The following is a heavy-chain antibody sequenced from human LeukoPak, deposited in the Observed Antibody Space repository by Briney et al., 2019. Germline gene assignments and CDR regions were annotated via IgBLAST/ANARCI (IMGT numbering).Heavy chain of an antibody. D-gene: IGHD4-17*01. CDR3: AKDYGDYNFDY. J-gene: IGHJ4*02. CDR1: GFTFSTYN. V-gene: IGHV3-48*01. Sequence: GGSLRLSCAASGFTFSTYNMNWVRQAPGKGLEWVSYISSSSSTIYYADSVKGRFTISRDNSKNTLYLQMNSLRAEDTAVYYCAKDYGDYNFDYWGQGTLVTVSS. CDR2: ISSSSSTI.